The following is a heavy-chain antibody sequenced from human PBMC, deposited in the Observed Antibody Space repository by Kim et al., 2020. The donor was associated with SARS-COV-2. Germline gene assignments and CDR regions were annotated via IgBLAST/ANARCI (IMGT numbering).Heavy chain of an antibody. V-gene: IGHV4-39*01. J-gene: IGHJ4*02. CDR3: ARHEIAVAGTGTGVDY. CDR1: GGSISSSSYY. CDR2: IYYSGST. Sequence: SETLSLTCTVSGGSISSSSYYWGWIRQPPGKGLEWIGSIYYSGSTYYNPSLKSRVTISVDTSKNQFSLKLSSVTAADTAVYYCARHEIAVAGTGTGVDYWGQGTLVTVSS. D-gene: IGHD6-19*01.